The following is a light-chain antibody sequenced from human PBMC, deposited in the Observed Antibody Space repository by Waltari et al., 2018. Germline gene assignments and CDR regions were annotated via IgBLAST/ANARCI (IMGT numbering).Light chain of an antibody. Sequence: QSALTQPASVSGSPGQSINISCTGTSSYVGAYNYVPWYQQHPGQDPKLMIYEVRSRPSGVSNLCAGSKSGNTASLTRSGLQAEDEADYYCSSYTSSSTLVFGGGTKLTVL. J-gene: IGLJ2*01. V-gene: IGLV2-14*01. CDR1: SSYVGAYNY. CDR2: EVR. CDR3: SSYTSSSTLV.